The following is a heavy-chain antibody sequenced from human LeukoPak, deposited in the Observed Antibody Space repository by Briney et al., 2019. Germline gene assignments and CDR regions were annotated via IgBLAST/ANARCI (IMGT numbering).Heavy chain of an antibody. V-gene: IGHV4-34*01. Sequence: SETLSLTCAVYGVSFSGYYWSWIRQPPGKGLEWIGEINHSGSTNYNPSLKSRVTISVDTSKNQFSLKLSSVTAADTAVYYCARGFMWFGEFQFDIWGQGTMVTVSS. J-gene: IGHJ3*02. CDR1: GVSFSGYY. CDR3: ARGFMWFGEFQFDI. D-gene: IGHD3-10*01. CDR2: INHSGST.